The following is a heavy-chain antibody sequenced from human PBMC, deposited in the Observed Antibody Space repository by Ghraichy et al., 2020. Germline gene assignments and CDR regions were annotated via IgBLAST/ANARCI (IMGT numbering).Heavy chain of an antibody. V-gene: IGHV1-18*01. CDR1: GYTFTSYG. Sequence: ASVKVSCKASGYTFTSYGISWVRQAPGQGLEWMGWISAYNGNTNYAQKLQGRVTMTTDTSTSTAYMELRSLRSDDTAVYYCARDPALDYYDSSGYEDYWGQGTLVTVSS. J-gene: IGHJ4*02. CDR3: ARDPALDYYDSSGYEDY. D-gene: IGHD3-22*01. CDR2: ISAYNGNT.